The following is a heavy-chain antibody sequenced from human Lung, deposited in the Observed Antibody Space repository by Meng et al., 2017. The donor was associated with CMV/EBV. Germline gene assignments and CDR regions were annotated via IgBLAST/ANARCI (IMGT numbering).Heavy chain of an antibody. J-gene: IGHJ4*02. Sequence: QVQLVQSGSRLKKPGDSVTVSCQAAGYTFTSSSINWVRHAPGPGREWMGWININTGNPTYAQGFTGRFVFSLDTSVSTAYLQIDSLKADDTAVYYCARGNGWRFDYWGQGTLVTVSS. V-gene: IGHV7-4-1*01. CDR2: ININTGNP. CDR1: GYTFTSSS. CDR3: ARGNGWRFDY. D-gene: IGHD6-19*01.